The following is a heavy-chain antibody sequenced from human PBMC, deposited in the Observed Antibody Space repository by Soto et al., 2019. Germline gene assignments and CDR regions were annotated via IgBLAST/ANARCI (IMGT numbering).Heavy chain of an antibody. CDR2: IYYSGST. CDR1: GGSISSGDYY. J-gene: IGHJ4*02. D-gene: IGHD1-26*01. Sequence: SETLSLTCTVSGGSISSGDYYWRWIRQPPGKGLEWIGYIYYSGSTYYNPSLKSRVTISVDTSKNQFSLKLSSVTAADTAVYYCAIVGGNGIDYWGQGTLVTVSS. CDR3: AIVGGNGIDY. V-gene: IGHV4-30-4*01.